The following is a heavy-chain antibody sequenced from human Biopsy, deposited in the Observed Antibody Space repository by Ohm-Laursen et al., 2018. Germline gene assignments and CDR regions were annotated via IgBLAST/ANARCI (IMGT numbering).Heavy chain of an antibody. CDR3: ASCHYDGSGSRQWNYGLDV. V-gene: IGHV1-46*01. D-gene: IGHD3-10*01. CDR2: INPSDGST. Sequence: VASVKVSCKALGYTFSSYNVHWARQAPGQGLEWMGIINPSDGSTGYAQKFQDRISMSADTSTSTVYLVLRGLRFEDTAVYYCASCHYDGSGSRQWNYGLDVWGQGTTVVVSS. J-gene: IGHJ6*02. CDR1: GYTFSSYN.